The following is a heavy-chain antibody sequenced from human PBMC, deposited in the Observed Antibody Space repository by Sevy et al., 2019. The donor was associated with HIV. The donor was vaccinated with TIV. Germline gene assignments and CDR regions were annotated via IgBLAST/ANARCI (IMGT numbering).Heavy chain of an antibody. V-gene: IGHV3-23*01. Sequence: GGSLRLSCAASGFTFSSYAMSWVRQAPGKGLEWVSAISGSGGSTYYADSVKGRFTISRDNTKNTLYLQMNSLRAEDTAVYYCASQGGIPEYFQHWGQGTLVTVSS. J-gene: IGHJ1*01. D-gene: IGHD2-2*02. CDR3: ASQGGIPEYFQH. CDR2: ISGSGGST. CDR1: GFTFSSYA.